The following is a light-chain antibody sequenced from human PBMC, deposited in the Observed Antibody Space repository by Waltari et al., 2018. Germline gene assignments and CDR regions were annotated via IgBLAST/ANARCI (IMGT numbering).Light chain of an antibody. CDR2: DVV. Sequence: SALPQPASVSGSPGPSITISCPGTRSDFSLLAYVSWYQQRPGKVPRLIIYDVVKRPSGVSNRFSGSMSGYTATLTISGLQAEDEADYYCCSYTSSDTYVFGSGTTVTVL. V-gene: IGLV2-14*03. J-gene: IGLJ1*01. CDR3: CSYTSSDTYV. CDR1: RSDFSLLAY.